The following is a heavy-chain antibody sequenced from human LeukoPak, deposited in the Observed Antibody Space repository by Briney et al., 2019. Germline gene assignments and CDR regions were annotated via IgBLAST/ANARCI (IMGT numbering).Heavy chain of an antibody. CDR2: ISYDGNNK. CDR3: AKDMYYRGSGSYFNVDY. V-gene: IGHV3-30*18. Sequence: PGGSLRLSCAASGFTFSNSAMNWVRQAPGKGLEWVAVISYDGNNKYYSDSVKGRSTISRDNSKNTLYLQMNSLRAEDTAVYYCAKDMYYRGSGSYFNVDYWGQGTLVTVSS. J-gene: IGHJ4*02. CDR1: GFTFSNSA. D-gene: IGHD3-10*01.